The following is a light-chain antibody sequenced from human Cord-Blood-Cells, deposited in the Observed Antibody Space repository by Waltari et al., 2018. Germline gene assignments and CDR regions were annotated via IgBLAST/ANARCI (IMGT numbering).Light chain of an antibody. CDR1: QSVSSY. Sequence: EIVLTQSPATLSLSPGERATLSCRASQSVSSYLAWYQHKPGQAPRLLIDDASNRATGIPARFSGSGSGTDFTLTISSLEPEDFAVYYCQQRSNWRTFGQGTKLEIK. J-gene: IGKJ2*02. V-gene: IGKV3-11*01. CDR3: QQRSNWRT. CDR2: DAS.